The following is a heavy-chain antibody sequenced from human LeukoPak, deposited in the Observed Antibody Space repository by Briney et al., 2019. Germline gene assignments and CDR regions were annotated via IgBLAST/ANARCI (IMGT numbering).Heavy chain of an antibody. D-gene: IGHD3-10*01. J-gene: IGHJ4*02. CDR3: ARAYGSGSYYWFDY. CDR2: IYYSGST. V-gene: IGHV4-31*03. Sequence: PSETLSLTCTVSGGSISSGGYYWSWIRQHPGKGLEWIGYIYYSGSTYYNPSLKSRVTISVDTSKNQFSLKLSSVTAADTAVYYCARAYGSGSYYWFDYWGQGTLVTVSS. CDR1: GGSISSGGYY.